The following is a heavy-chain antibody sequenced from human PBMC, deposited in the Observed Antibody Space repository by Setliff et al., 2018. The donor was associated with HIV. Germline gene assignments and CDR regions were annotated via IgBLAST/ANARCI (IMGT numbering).Heavy chain of an antibody. CDR1: GFIFSDYF. J-gene: IGHJ2*01. CDR3: ITGGSIHQYFDL. CDR2: SRNKAKSYTT. Sequence: PGGSLRLSCAASGFIFSDYFMDWVRQAPGKGLEWVGRSRNKAKSYTTEFAASVKGRFTISRDDSKSVAYLQMNSLKTEDTAVYFCITGGSIHQYFDLWGRGTLVTV. V-gene: IGHV3-72*01. D-gene: IGHD2-15*01.